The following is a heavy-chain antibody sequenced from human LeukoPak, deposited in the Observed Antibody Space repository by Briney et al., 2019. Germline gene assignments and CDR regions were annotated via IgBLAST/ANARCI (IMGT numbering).Heavy chain of an antibody. CDR2: ISYDGSNE. CDR3: AKDQARGMVFDAFDI. Sequence: GRSLRLSCAASGFTFSSYGMHWVRQAPGKGLERVAVISYDGSNEYYADSGKGRFTISRDNSKNTRYLQMNSLRAEDTAVYYCAKDQARGMVFDAFDIWGQGTMVTVSS. J-gene: IGHJ3*02. D-gene: IGHD3-10*01. CDR1: GFTFSSYG. V-gene: IGHV3-30*18.